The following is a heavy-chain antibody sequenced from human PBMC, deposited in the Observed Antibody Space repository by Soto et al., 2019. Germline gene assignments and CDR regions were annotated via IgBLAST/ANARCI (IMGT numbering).Heavy chain of an antibody. D-gene: IGHD2-2*01. V-gene: IGHV5-51*01. Sequence: PGESLKISCKGSGYSFTSYWIAWVRQMPGKGLEWMGVIYPYDSDTRYSPPFQGQVTISADRSTTTAYLQWSSLKASDTAVYYCARQRSSSSHGEKGTYYSYYGMDVWGQGATVTVSS. CDR3: ARQRSSSSHGEKGTYYSYYGMDV. J-gene: IGHJ6*02. CDR1: GYSFTSYW. CDR2: IYPYDSDT.